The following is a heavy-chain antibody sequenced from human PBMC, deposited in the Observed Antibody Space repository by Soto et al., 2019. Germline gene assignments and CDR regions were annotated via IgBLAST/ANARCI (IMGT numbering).Heavy chain of an antibody. D-gene: IGHD6-6*01. CDR2: IYWSGDE. J-gene: IGHJ3*01. CDR3: ARGLATLPVFAFDV. V-gene: IGHV2-5*01. CDR1: GFSLSTSGVG. Sequence: QMTLKESGPPLVKPTQTLTLTCSFSGFSLSTSGVGVGWVRQPPGKALEWLALIYWSGDEHCRASLKSRLTITKATSKNQVVLIMTNMDPVDTATYYCARGLATLPVFAFDVWGQGTTVTVSS.